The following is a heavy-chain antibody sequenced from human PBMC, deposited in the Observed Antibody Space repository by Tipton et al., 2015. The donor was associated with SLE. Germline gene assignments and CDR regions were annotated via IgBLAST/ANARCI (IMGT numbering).Heavy chain of an antibody. D-gene: IGHD2/OR15-2a*01. CDR2: INHSGST. V-gene: IGHV4-34*01. Sequence: TLSLTSAVYGGSFSGYYWSWIRQPPGKGLEWIGEINHSGSTNYNPSLKSRITISEGTSKNQFSLKLSSVTAADTAVYYCARGLFYVGGGYNWFDPWGQGTLVTVSS. J-gene: IGHJ5*02. CDR3: ARGLFYVGGGYNWFDP. CDR1: GGSFSGYY.